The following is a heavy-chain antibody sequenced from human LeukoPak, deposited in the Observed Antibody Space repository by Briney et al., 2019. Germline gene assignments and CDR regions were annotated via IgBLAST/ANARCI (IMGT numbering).Heavy chain of an antibody. CDR2: ISGSGGST. Sequence: PGGSLRLSCAASGFTFSSYAMSWVRQAPGKGLEWVSAISGSGGSTSYAQKFQGRVTMTRDTSTSTVYMELSSLRSEDTAVYYCARDRRGWSGRDYWGQGTLVTVSS. CDR3: ARDRRGWSGRDY. CDR1: GFTFSSYA. D-gene: IGHD3-3*01. J-gene: IGHJ4*02. V-gene: IGHV3-23*01.